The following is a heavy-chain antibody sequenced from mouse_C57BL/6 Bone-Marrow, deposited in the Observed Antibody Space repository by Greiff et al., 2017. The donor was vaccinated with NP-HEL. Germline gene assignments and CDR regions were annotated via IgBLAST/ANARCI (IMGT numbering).Heavy chain of an antibody. J-gene: IGHJ4*01. V-gene: IGHV1-61*01. Sequence: QVQLQQPGAELVRPGSSVKLSCKASGYTFTSYWMDWVKQRPGQGLEWIGNIYPSDSETHYNQKFKDKATLTVDKSSSTAYRQLSSLTSEDSAVYYCARQTYYSNPYYYAMDYWGQGTSVTVSS. D-gene: IGHD2-5*01. CDR1: GYTFTSYW. CDR3: ARQTYYSNPYYYAMDY. CDR2: IYPSDSET.